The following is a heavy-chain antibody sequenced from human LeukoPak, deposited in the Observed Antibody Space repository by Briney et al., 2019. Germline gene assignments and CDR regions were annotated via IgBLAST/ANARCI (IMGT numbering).Heavy chain of an antibody. Sequence: KSSETLSLTCTVSGGSIRRSSYYWGWTRQPPGKGLEWIGSIYYTGSTYYNPALKSRVTMSIDTSKNQFSLKLSSVTAADTAVYYCARHGDGVNVDAFDIWGQGTMVTVSS. V-gene: IGHV4-39*01. CDR1: GGSIRRSSYY. J-gene: IGHJ3*02. CDR2: IYYTGST. CDR3: ARHGDGVNVDAFDI. D-gene: IGHD4-23*01.